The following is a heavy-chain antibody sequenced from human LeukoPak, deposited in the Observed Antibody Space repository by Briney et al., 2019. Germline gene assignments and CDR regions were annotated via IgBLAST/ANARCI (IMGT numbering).Heavy chain of an antibody. J-gene: IGHJ4*02. D-gene: IGHD3-22*01. CDR3: AKGSYYDSSGYLDY. CDR2: ISGSGGST. CDR1: GFTFSSYG. Sequence: GGTLRLSCAASGFTFSSYGMSWVRQAPGKGLEWVSAISGSGGSTYYADSVKGRFTISRDNSKNTRYLQMNSLRAEDTAVYYCAKGSYYDSSGYLDYWGQGTLVTVSS. V-gene: IGHV3-23*01.